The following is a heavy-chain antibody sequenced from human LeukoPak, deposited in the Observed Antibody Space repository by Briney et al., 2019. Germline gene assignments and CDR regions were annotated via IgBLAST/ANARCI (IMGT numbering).Heavy chain of an antibody. CDR1: AFTFSSYG. J-gene: IGHJ4*01. CDR2: ISYDGNDK. D-gene: IGHD2-2*01. V-gene: IGHV3-30*03. Sequence: PGRSLRLSCAASAFTFSSYGMHWVRQAPGKGLEGVAVISYDGNDKYYTDSGKGRFTISRDNSKNTLFLQVNSLRAEATSVYYCATDLGPQVLWELFDYWGHGTLVTVSS. CDR3: ATDLGPQVLWELFDY.